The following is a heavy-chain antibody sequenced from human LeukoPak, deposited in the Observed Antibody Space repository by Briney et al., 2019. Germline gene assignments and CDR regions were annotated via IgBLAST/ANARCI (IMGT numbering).Heavy chain of an antibody. CDR2: IYYGRTT. CDR3: ARHDGRGGATMGAFDS. Sequence: PSGTLSLTWAVSAGSISSSSHHWGWIRQSPGKGLEWIGSIYYGRTTYYNPSPNSRVTISVLTSKNQFSLQLNSVTAADTAVYYCARHDGRGGATMGAFDSWGQGSLVAVSS. CDR1: AGSISSSSHH. D-gene: IGHD3-10*01. V-gene: IGHV4-39*01. J-gene: IGHJ4*02.